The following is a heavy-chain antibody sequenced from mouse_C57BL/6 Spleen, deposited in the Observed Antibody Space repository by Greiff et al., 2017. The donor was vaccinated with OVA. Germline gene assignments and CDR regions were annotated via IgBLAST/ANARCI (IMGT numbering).Heavy chain of an antibody. CDR1: GYAFSSYW. CDR2: IYPGDGDT. J-gene: IGHJ2*01. CDR3: ARSYGSSSYYFDY. Sequence: VQLQQSGAELVKPGASVKISCKASGYAFSSYWMNWVKQRPGTGLEWIGQIYPGDGDTNYNGKFKGKATLTADKSSSTAYMQLSSLTSEDSAVYFCARSYGSSSYYFDYWGQGTTLTVSS. V-gene: IGHV1-80*01. D-gene: IGHD1-1*01.